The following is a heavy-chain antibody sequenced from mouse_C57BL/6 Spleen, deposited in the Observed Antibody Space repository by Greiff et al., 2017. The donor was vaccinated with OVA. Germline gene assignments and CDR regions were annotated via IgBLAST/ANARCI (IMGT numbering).Heavy chain of an antibody. Sequence: DVQLQESGPELVKPGASVKIPCKASGYTFTDYNMDWVKQSHGKSLEWIGDINPNNGGTIYNQKFKGKATLTVDKSSSTAYMELRSLTSEDTAVYYCARGGTAQALYAMDYWGQGTSVTVSS. CDR1: GYTFTDYN. CDR2: INPNNGGT. V-gene: IGHV1-18*01. D-gene: IGHD3-2*02. CDR3: ARGGTAQALYAMDY. J-gene: IGHJ4*01.